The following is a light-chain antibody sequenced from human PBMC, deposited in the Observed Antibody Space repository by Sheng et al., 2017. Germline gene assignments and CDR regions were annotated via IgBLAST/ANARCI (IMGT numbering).Light chain of an antibody. Sequence: EIVLTQSPGTLSVSPGERVTLSCRASERVSGNYLAWYQQKPGQSPRLLINGASSRATGIPDRFSGSGSGTDFTLTIRRLEPEDFAVYYCQHRTSWPPDFTFGPGTKVDI. CDR2: GAS. CDR1: ERVSGNY. J-gene: IGKJ3*01. V-gene: IGKV3D-20*02. CDR3: QHRTSWPPDFT.